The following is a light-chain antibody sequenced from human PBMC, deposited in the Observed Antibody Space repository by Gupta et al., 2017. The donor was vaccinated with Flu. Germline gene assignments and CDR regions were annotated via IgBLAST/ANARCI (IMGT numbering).Light chain of an antibody. V-gene: IGKV4-1*01. J-gene: IGKJ4*01. CDR2: KAS. Sequence: ASLGQWATVSCRSTNSLLSSANNNNYLAWYQHKPGPPPKLLISKASTRESGVPYRFSGRGSGTEFTLTISSLQADDFAIYFCEQYDSCLSFGRGTKVEIK. CDR3: EQYDSCLS. CDR1: NSLLSSANNNNY.